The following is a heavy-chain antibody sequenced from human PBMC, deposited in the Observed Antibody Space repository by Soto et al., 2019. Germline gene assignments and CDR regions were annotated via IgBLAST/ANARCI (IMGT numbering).Heavy chain of an antibody. J-gene: IGHJ4*02. D-gene: IGHD6-13*01. V-gene: IGHV4-31*03. CDR1: GGSISRGGYY. CDR2: IYYSGNT. CDR3: ARDGSSPLELYYFDY. Sequence: PSETLSLTCSVSGGSISRGGYYWSWIRQHPGRGLEWIGYIYYSGNTYYNPSLKSRVTISVDTSKNQFSLKLSAVTAADTAVYYCARDGSSPLELYYFDYWGQGTLVTVSS.